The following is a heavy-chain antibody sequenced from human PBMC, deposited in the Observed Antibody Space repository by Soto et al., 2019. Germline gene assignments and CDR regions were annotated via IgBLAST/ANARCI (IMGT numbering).Heavy chain of an antibody. D-gene: IGHD1-1*01. Sequence: QVQLFESGGGVVQPGKSLRLSCEASGFTFSSFTIHWVRQAPGKGLEWLADISYDGTTEHYGDSVKGRFIISRDNRKYTAYLQMNSLSLEDTAVYFCAIEDDWNDFGLLDYWGQGTLVTVSS. V-gene: IGHV3-30-3*01. J-gene: IGHJ4*02. CDR2: ISYDGTTE. CDR3: AIEDDWNDFGLLDY. CDR1: GFTFSSFT.